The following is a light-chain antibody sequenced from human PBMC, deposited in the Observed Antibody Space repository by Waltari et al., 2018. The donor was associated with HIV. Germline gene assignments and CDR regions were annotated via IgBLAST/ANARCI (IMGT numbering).Light chain of an antibody. J-gene: IGLJ2*01. CDR3: FSYTKLTTHYVL. CDR1: TTDFCCYYY. V-gene: IGLV2-14*03. Sequence: QSSLTQPSSLFGSPLHSITISCILSTTDFCCYYYFSMFQRYPDKAPKLILFGVSNRPSGISSRFSGSKSGNTASLTISGLQAEDEADYYCFSYTKLTTHYVLFGGGTKLTVL. CDR2: GVS.